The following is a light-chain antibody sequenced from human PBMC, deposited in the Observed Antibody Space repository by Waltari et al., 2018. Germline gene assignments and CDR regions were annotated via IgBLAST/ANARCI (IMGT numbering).Light chain of an antibody. CDR2: RND. Sequence: QSELTQPPSASGPPGQKVPIPCSGRYPTVENNVVTWYQQFPGTAPKLLIYRNDQRPSGVPDRFSGSKSGTSASLAIIGLRSEDEADYYCASWDDSLNGRWVFGGGTKLTVL. V-gene: IGLV1-44*01. CDR1: YPTVENNV. J-gene: IGLJ2*01. CDR3: ASWDDSLNGRWV.